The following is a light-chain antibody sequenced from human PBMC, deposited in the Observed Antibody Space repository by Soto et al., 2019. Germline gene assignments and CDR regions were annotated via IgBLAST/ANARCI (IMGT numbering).Light chain of an antibody. Sequence: DIQMTQSPTSLSASVGDRVTITCRASQDIRNFVAWYQQKPGKAPKLLIYAASTLQSGVPSRFSGSGSGIDFTLTIDSLGPEELATYSCGKDSSVPVLGPGTKVAIK. J-gene: IGKJ3*01. CDR2: AAS. V-gene: IGKV1-27*01. CDR1: QDIRNF. CDR3: GKDSSVPV.